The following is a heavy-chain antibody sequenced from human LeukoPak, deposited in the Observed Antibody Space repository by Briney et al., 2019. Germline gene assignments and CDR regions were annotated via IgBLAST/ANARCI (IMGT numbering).Heavy chain of an antibody. CDR3: ARTNIGYSYAPY. CDR2: ISWNSGSI. CDR1: GFTFDDYA. V-gene: IGHV3-9*01. J-gene: IGHJ4*02. Sequence: SLRLSCAASGFTFDDYAMHWVRQAPGKGLEWVSGISWNSGSIGYADSVKGRFTISTDNAKNSLYLQMNSLRAEDTAVYYCARTNIGYSYAPYWGQGTLVTVSS. D-gene: IGHD5-18*01.